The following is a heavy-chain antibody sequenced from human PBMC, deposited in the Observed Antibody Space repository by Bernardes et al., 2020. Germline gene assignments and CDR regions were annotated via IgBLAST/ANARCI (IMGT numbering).Heavy chain of an antibody. CDR3: ARQAVQGVIITHPGWFDP. V-gene: IGHV4-39*01. CDR1: GGSISSSSYY. J-gene: IGHJ5*02. Sequence: SETLSLTCTVSGGSISSSSYYWGWIRQPPGKGLEWIGSIYYSGNTYYNPSLKSRVTISVDTSKNQFSLKLTSVTAADTAVYYCARQAVQGVIITHPGWFDPWSPGTRVIVSS. D-gene: IGHD3-10*01. CDR2: IYYSGNT.